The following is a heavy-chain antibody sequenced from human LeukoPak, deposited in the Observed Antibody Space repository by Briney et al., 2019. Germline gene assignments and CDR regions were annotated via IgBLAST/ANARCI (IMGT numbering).Heavy chain of an antibody. CDR2: MSFDGSNR. J-gene: IGHJ4*02. CDR3: ARGGALTYSGGFDY. D-gene: IGHD6-19*01. Sequence: GGSLRLSCATSGFTFRIYAMHWVRQAPGKGLEWVAVMSFDGSNRYYADSVKGRFTISRDNSKNMLYLQMSSLRPEDTAVYYCARGGALTYSGGFDYWGRGTLVTVSS. CDR1: GFTFRIYA. V-gene: IGHV3-30-3*01.